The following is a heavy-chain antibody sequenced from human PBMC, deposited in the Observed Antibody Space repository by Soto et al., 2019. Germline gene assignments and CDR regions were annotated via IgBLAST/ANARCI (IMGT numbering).Heavy chain of an antibody. V-gene: IGHV3-23*01. CDR2: ISGSGDST. CDR3: AKETYSGSYYVGYNYYGMDV. D-gene: IGHD1-26*01. CDR1: GFTFNIYA. J-gene: IGHJ6*02. Sequence: GGSLRLSCAASGFTFNIYAMSWVRQAPGKGLEWVSGISGSGDSTYYADSVKGRFTISRDNSKNTLYVQLNSLRAEDTAVYYCAKETYSGSYYVGYNYYGMDVWGQGTTVTVSS.